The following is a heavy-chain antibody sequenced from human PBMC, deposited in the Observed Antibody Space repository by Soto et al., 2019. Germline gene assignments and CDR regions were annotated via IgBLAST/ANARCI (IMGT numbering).Heavy chain of an antibody. D-gene: IGHD6-19*01. CDR2: ISGSGGST. Sequence: GGSLRLSCAASGFTFSSYSISWVRQAPWKGLEWVSAISGSGGSTYYADSVKGRFTISRDNSKKTLYLQMNSLRAEDTAVYYCAKTRYSSGWIFDYWGQGTLVTVSS. J-gene: IGHJ4*02. CDR1: GFTFSSYS. V-gene: IGHV3-23*01. CDR3: AKTRYSSGWIFDY.